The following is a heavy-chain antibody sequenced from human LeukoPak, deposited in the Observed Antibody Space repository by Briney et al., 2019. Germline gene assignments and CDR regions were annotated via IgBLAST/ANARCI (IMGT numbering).Heavy chain of an antibody. Sequence: GASVKVSCKASGYTFTSYYMHWVRQAPGQGLEWMGIINPSGGSTSYAQKFRGRVTMTRDTSTSTVYMELSSLRSEDTAVYYCARSANGLGDFDYWGQGTLVTVSS. D-gene: IGHD3-16*01. CDR3: ARSANGLGDFDY. CDR2: INPSGGST. V-gene: IGHV1-46*01. CDR1: GYTFTSYY. J-gene: IGHJ4*02.